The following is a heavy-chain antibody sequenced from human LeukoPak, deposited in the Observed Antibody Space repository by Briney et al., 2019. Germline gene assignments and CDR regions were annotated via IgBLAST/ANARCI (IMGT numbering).Heavy chain of an antibody. Sequence: GGSLRLSCAASGFTFNSFFLNWVRLTPGRELEWVACISQDGSETFYMDSVRGRFTISRDNNKNSLYLQMNSLRAEDTAVYFCVRDLGHSRHYFDYWGQGALVTVSS. D-gene: IGHD7-27*01. CDR1: GFTFNSFF. CDR3: VRDLGHSRHYFDY. V-gene: IGHV3-7*01. J-gene: IGHJ4*02. CDR2: ISQDGSET.